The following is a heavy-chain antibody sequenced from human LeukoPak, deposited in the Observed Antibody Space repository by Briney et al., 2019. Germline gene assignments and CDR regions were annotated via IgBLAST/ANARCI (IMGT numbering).Heavy chain of an antibody. CDR3: ARVPPYTAMVTSYFDY. Sequence: GASVKVSCKASGYTFTGYYMHWVRQAPGQGLEWMGRINPNSGGTNYAQKFQGRVTTTRDTSISTAYMELSRLRSDDTAVYYCARVPPYTAMVTSYFDYWGQGTLVTVSS. CDR1: GYTFTGYY. CDR2: INPNSGGT. V-gene: IGHV1-2*06. J-gene: IGHJ4*02. D-gene: IGHD5-18*01.